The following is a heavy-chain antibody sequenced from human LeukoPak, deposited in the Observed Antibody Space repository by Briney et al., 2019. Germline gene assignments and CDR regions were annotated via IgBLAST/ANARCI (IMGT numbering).Heavy chain of an antibody. D-gene: IGHD1-1*01. Sequence: PSETLSLTCTVSGGSISSYYWSWIRQPPGKGLGWIGYIYYSGSTNYNPSLKSRVTISVDTSKNQFSLKLSSVTAADTAVYYCARAGTTYAFDIWGQGTMVTVSS. J-gene: IGHJ3*02. CDR3: ARAGTTYAFDI. V-gene: IGHV4-59*12. CDR2: IYYSGST. CDR1: GGSISSYY.